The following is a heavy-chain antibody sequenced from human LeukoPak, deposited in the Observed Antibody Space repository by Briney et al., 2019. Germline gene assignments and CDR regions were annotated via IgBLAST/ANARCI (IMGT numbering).Heavy chain of an antibody. CDR2: ISGSGGST. V-gene: IGHV3-23*01. D-gene: IGHD4-17*01. Sequence: GGSLRLSSAASGFTFSSYAMSWVRQAPGKGLKWVSAISGSGGSTYYADSVKGRFTISRDNSKSTLYLQMNSLRAEDTAVYYCAKRGPYGDYGFDYWGQGTLVTVSS. J-gene: IGHJ4*02. CDR3: AKRGPYGDYGFDY. CDR1: GFTFSSYA.